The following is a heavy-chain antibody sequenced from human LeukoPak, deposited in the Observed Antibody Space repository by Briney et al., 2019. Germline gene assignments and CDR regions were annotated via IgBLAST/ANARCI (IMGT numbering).Heavy chain of an antibody. CDR1: GGTFSSYA. D-gene: IGHD5-12*01. CDR3: ARQISGYDYVFDY. V-gene: IGHV1-69*13. J-gene: IGHJ4*02. Sequence: SVKVSCTASGGTFSSYAISWVRQAPGQGLEWMGGIIPIFGTANYAQKFQGGVTITADESTSTAYMELSSLRSEDTAVYYCARQISGYDYVFDYWGQGTLVTVSS. CDR2: IIPIFGTA.